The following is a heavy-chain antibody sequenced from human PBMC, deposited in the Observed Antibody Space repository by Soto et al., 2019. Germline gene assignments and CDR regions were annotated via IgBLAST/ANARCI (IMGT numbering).Heavy chain of an antibody. CDR2: ISSSSSTI. CDR1: GFTFSSYS. J-gene: IGHJ3*02. CDR3: ARAEDFDWFPAFDI. Sequence: PGGSLRLSCAASGFTFSSYSMNWVRQAPGKGLEWVSYISSSSSTIYYADSVKGRFTVSRDNAKNSLYLQMNSLRAEDTAVYYCARAEDFDWFPAFDIWGQGTMVTVSS. D-gene: IGHD3-9*01. V-gene: IGHV3-48*01.